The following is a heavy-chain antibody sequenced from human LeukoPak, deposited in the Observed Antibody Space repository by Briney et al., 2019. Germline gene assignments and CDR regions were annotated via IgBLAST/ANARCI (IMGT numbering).Heavy chain of an antibody. CDR2: IYYSGST. CDR3: AGTYTYYYYYYMHV. CDR1: GGSISSYY. D-gene: IGHD2-2*02. Sequence: SETLSLTCTVSGGSISSYYWSWIRQPPGKGLEWIGYIYYSGSTNYNPSLKSRVTISVDTSKNQFSLKLSSVTAADTAVYYCAGTYTYYYYYYMHVWGKGTTVTISS. V-gene: IGHV4-59*01. J-gene: IGHJ6*03.